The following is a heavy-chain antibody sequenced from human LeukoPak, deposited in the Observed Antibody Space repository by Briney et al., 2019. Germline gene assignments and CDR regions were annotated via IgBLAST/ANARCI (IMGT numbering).Heavy chain of an antibody. Sequence: GSLRLSCAASGFNFSSYWMNWIRQPPGKGLEWIGSIYYSGSTYYNPSLKSRVTISVDTSKNQFSLKLSSVTATDTAVYYCARDETYSSDWQSNHYYYYMDVWGKGTTVTVSS. CDR2: IYYSGST. V-gene: IGHV4-39*02. D-gene: IGHD6-19*01. CDR1: GFNFSSYW. J-gene: IGHJ6*03. CDR3: ARDETYSSDWQSNHYYYYMDV.